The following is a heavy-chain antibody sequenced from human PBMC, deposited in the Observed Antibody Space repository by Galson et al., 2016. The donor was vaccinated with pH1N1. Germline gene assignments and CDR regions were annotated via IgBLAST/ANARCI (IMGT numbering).Heavy chain of an antibody. Sequence: SCKASGGTLSNSAVSWVRQAPGQGLEWMGGISPIFGSINYAQRFQCRVTITADIFANTAYVELSSLRSEDTAIYYCATAGPLVREILYFSYAMDVWGQGTSVTVS. CDR1: GGTLSNSA. J-gene: IGHJ6*02. D-gene: IGHD3-10*01. V-gene: IGHV1-69*06. CDR2: ISPIFGSI. CDR3: ATAGPLVREILYFSYAMDV.